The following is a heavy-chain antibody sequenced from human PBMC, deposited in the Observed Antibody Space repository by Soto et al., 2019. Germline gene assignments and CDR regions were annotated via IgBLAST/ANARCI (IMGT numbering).Heavy chain of an antibody. CDR3: QRSVEVGNWFDP. D-gene: IGHD2-21*01. J-gene: IGHJ5*02. V-gene: IGHV1-8*01. Sequence: QVQLVQSGAEVKKPGASVKVSCKASGYTFTSYDINWVRQATGQGLEWMGWMNTNSGITGYAQKFQGRVTMTRNSSISTDYMELSSLVSEDSAVYYCQRSVEVGNWFDPWGQGTLVTVSS. CDR2: MNTNSGIT. CDR1: GYTFTSYD.